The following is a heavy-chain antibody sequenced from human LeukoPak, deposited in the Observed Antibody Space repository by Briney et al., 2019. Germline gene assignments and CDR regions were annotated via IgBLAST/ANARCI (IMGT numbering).Heavy chain of an antibody. V-gene: IGHV1-46*01. J-gene: IGHJ3*02. Sequence: ASVKVSCKASGYTFTSYYMHWVRQAPGQGLEWMGIINPSGGSTSYAQKFQGRVTTTRDMSTSTVYMELSSLRSEDTAVYYCAREGRMTDAFDIWGQGTMVTVSS. CDR3: AREGRMTDAFDI. CDR2: INPSGGST. D-gene: IGHD1-26*01. CDR1: GYTFTSYY.